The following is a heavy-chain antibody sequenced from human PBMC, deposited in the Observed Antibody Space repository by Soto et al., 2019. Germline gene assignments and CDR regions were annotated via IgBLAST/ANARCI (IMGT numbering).Heavy chain of an antibody. V-gene: IGHV4-30-2*01. CDR1: GAPISSGTYS. D-gene: IGHD6-25*01. J-gene: IGHJ6*02. CDR3: VRGSAAGGMDV. CDR2: IYHSGST. Sequence: SETLSLTCAVSGAPISSGTYSWSWIRQPPGKGLEWIGYIYHSGSTYYNPSLKSRLTIPVDRSKKQFSLRLTSVTAADAAVYYCVRGSAAGGMDVWGQGTTVTVSS.